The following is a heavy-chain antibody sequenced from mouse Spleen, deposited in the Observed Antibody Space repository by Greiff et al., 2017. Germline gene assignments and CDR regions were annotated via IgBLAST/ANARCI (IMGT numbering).Heavy chain of an antibody. J-gene: IGHJ2*01. CDR3: ARHMGGNYFDY. CDR1: GFTFSDYG. Sequence: EVKLEESGGGLVKPGGSLKLSCAASGFTFSDYGMAWVRQAPGKGPEWVAFISNLAYSIYYADTVTGRFTISRENAKNTLYLEMSSLRSEDTAMYYCARHMGGNYFDYWGQGTTLTVSS. D-gene: IGHD1-1*02. V-gene: IGHV5-15*04. CDR2: ISNLAYSI.